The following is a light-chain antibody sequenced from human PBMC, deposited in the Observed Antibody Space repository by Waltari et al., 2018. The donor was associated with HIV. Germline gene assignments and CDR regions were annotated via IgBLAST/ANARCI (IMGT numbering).Light chain of an antibody. CDR3: AAWDDSLNGVV. CDR1: RSNVGTNT. V-gene: IGLV1-44*01. Sequence: QSVLTPPPSASGTPGQTVTISCSGSRSNVGTNTVNWYQQLPGTAPKLLIYSNNQRPSGVPDRFSGSKSGTSASLAISGLQSGDEADYYCAAWDDSLNGVVFGGGTKLTGL. CDR2: SNN. J-gene: IGLJ2*01.